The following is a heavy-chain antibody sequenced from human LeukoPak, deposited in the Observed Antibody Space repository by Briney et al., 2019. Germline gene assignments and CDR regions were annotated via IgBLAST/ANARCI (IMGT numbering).Heavy chain of an antibody. CDR1: GYSFTSYC. V-gene: IGHV5-51*01. D-gene: IGHD3-3*01. J-gene: IGHJ6*02. Sequence: GESLKISCKGSGYSFTSYCIGLVRQMPVKGLEWMGTIYPGDSDTRYSPSFQGQVTISADKSISTAYLQWSSLKASDTAMYYCARLPYYDFWSGYTEYYGMDVWGQGTTVTVSS. CDR2: IYPGDSDT. CDR3: ARLPYYDFWSGYTEYYGMDV.